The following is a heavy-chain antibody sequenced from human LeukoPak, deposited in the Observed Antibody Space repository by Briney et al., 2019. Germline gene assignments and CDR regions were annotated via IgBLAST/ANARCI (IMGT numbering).Heavy chain of an antibody. J-gene: IGHJ4*02. CDR3: ARGSTPLRGFCSSSSCTLFPY. Sequence: GESLKISCKASGYSFATYWIGWVRQMPGKGLEWMGIIYPADSDTRYSPSFQGQVTISVDKSISTAYLQWSGLKASDTAMYYCARGSTPLRGFCSSSSCTLFPYWGQGTLITVSS. D-gene: IGHD2-2*01. CDR1: GYSFATYW. CDR2: IYPADSDT. V-gene: IGHV5-51*01.